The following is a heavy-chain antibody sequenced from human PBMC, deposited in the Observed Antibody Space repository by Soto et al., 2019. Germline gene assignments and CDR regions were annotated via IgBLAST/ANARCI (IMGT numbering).Heavy chain of an antibody. CDR2: ISAYNGNT. D-gene: IGHD2-8*02. J-gene: IGHJ6*02. CDR3: AIERAMAVYAMDF. V-gene: IGHV1-18*01. CDR1: GYTFTGYG. Sequence: GAAVKVSCKASGYTFTGYGISWVRQAPGQGLEWMGWISAYNGNTNYAQKLQGRVTMTTDTSTSTAYMELRSLRSDDTAVYYCAIERAMAVYAMDFWCPGPTVTVS.